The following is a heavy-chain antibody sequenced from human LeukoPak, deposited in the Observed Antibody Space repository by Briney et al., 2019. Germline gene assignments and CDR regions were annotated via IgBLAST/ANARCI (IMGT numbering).Heavy chain of an antibody. V-gene: IGHV3-23*01. CDR3: ARDPNGDYIGAFDM. D-gene: IGHD4-17*01. J-gene: IGHJ3*02. CDR1: GFTFSAYA. CDR2: IRGGGTSE. Sequence: PGGSLRLSCTASGFTFSAYAMMWVRQAPGKGPEWVSAIRGGGTSEFYADSVKGRFRISRDNSKDTLFLQMNSLSAEDTAVYYCARDPNGDYIGAFDMWGPGTMVTVSS.